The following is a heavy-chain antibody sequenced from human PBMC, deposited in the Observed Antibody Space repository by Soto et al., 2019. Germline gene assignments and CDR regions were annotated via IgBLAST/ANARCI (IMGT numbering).Heavy chain of an antibody. CDR3: AKVVDTALVPYFDY. Sequence: QVQLVESGGGVVQPGRSLRLSCAASGFPFSSYGMHWFRQAPGKGLEWGAVISYDGSNKYYADSVKGRFTISRDNSKNTLYLQMNSLRAEDTAVYYCAKVVDTALVPYFDYWCQGTMVTVSS. J-gene: IGHJ4*02. D-gene: IGHD5-18*01. V-gene: IGHV3-30*18. CDR2: ISYDGSNK. CDR1: GFPFSSYG.